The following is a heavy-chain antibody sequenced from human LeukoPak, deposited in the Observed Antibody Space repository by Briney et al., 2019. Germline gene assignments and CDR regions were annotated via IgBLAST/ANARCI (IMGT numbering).Heavy chain of an antibody. J-gene: IGHJ6*03. CDR1: GGSISSSSYY. CDR3: ARGKFYDSSGYRPYYFYYYMDV. V-gene: IGHV4-39*01. D-gene: IGHD3-22*01. CDR2: IYYSGST. Sequence: SSETLSLTCTVSGGSISSSSYYWGWIRQPPGKGLEWIGSIYYSGSTYYNPSLKSRVTISVDTSKDQFSLKLTSVTAADTAVYYCARGKFYDSSGYRPYYFYYYMDVWGKGTTVTVSS.